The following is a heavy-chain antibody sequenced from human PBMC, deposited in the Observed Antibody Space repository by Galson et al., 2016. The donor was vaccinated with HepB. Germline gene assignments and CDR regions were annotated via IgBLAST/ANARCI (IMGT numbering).Heavy chain of an antibody. V-gene: IGHV3-7*01. CDR2: IRKDGDVR. CDR3: VRDSSWNYNY. CDR1: GFSFSTYW. D-gene: IGHD1-7*01. J-gene: IGHJ4*02. Sequence: SLRLSCAASGFSFSTYWMSWARQAPGKGLEWVANIRKDGDVRDYGASVRGRFTISRDNAMNSLYLQMDDLSPEDTAVYYCVRDSSWNYNYWGQGALVTVSS.